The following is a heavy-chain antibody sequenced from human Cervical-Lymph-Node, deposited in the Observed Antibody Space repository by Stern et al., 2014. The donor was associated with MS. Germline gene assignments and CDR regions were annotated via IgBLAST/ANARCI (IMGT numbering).Heavy chain of an antibody. Sequence: QVQLVESGPGVAKPSQTLSLTCTVSGGSISTDGYYWTWIRQHPEKGLEWIGYLYYSGSTYYNPSLKSRVTMSLDTSKNQFSLNLSSVTAADTAIYYCARDDRGSSWYRFDFWGQGTLVTVSS. V-gene: IGHV4-31*03. CDR3: ARDDRGSSWYRFDF. CDR1: GGSISTDGYY. D-gene: IGHD6-13*01. CDR2: LYYSGST. J-gene: IGHJ4*02.